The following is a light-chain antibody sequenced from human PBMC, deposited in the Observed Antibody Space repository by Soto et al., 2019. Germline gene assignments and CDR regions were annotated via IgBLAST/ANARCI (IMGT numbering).Light chain of an antibody. V-gene: IGKV3-20*01. J-gene: IGKJ2*01. CDR3: QQYGRTPYT. CDR2: GAS. CDR1: QSVDSNY. Sequence: ETVVTQSPGTLSLSPGERATLSGRAMQSVDSNYLAWFQQKPGQPPRLLIYGASTRATGIPDRFSGSGYGGDFTLTISRLEPEDLAVYYCQQYGRTPYTFGQGTNLEIK.